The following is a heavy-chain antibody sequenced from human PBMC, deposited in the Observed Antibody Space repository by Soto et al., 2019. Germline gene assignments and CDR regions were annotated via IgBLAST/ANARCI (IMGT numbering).Heavy chain of an antibody. J-gene: IGHJ4*02. CDR2: IWYDGTQK. V-gene: IGHV3-33*01. D-gene: IGHD4-17*01. Sequence: QVQLEESGGGVVQPGRSLRLSCEASGFTFNTYSMHWVRQPPGKGLEWLAAIWYDGTQKYYADSGKGRFIISRNNSKKGLYLEMNSLRAEDTAVYYCASAGGTTVTGLWHFDSWGQGTLVTVSS. CDR1: GFTFNTYS. CDR3: ASAGGTTVTGLWHFDS.